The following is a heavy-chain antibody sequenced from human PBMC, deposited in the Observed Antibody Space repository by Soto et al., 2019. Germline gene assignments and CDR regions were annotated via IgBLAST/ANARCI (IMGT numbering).Heavy chain of an antibody. CDR1: GFTFSNYA. Sequence: EVLLLESGGRLVQPGGSLRLSCAASGFTFSNYAMTWVRQAPGKGLEWVSVITGSGGGTYFVDSVKGGFTISSDNSKNTVYLPMNSLRAEDTAVYYCAKRPLTAAGFDYWGQGTLVTVSS. D-gene: IGHD6-13*01. J-gene: IGHJ4*02. CDR2: ITGSGGGT. V-gene: IGHV3-23*01. CDR3: AKRPLTAAGFDY.